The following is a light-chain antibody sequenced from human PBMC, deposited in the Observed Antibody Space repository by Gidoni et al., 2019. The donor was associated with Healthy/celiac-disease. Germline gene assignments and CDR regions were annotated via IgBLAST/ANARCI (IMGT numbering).Light chain of an antibody. CDR3: HQYGSSPQT. V-gene: IGKV3-20*01. Sequence: EIVLTQSPGTLSLYPGARATRSCRASQSVSSSYLAWYQQTPGQAPRLLIYGASSRATGIPDRVSGSGSGTAFTLTISRLEPEDFAVYYCHQYGSSPQTFGQGTKVEIK. CDR2: GAS. CDR1: QSVSSSY. J-gene: IGKJ1*01.